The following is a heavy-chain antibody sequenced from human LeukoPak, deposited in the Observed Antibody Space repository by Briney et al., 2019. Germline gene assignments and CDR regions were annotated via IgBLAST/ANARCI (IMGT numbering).Heavy chain of an antibody. V-gene: IGHV5-51*01. J-gene: IGHJ5*02. CDR1: GYSFASYW. D-gene: IGHD4-17*01. CDR2: IYPVDSDT. Sequence: GESRKISCKGSGYSFASYWIAWARQIPGKGLDWMGIIYPVDSDTRYSPSLQGQVTISADKSLRTASLQWSSLKATPTAMYYCARHVTTVTSEGFDPWGQGTLVTVSS. CDR3: ARHVTTVTSEGFDP.